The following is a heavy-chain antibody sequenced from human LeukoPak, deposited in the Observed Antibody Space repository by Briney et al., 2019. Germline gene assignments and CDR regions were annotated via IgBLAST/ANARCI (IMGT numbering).Heavy chain of an antibody. V-gene: IGHV1-2*02. J-gene: IGHJ4*02. Sequence: ASVKVSCKAPGGTFSSYAISWVRQAPGQGLEWMGWINPNSGGTNYAQKFQGRVTMTRDTSISTAYMELSRLRSDDTAVYYCARTGSYYFDYWGQGTLVTVSS. CDR1: GGTFSSYA. CDR3: ARTGSYYFDY. D-gene: IGHD3-10*01. CDR2: INPNSGGT.